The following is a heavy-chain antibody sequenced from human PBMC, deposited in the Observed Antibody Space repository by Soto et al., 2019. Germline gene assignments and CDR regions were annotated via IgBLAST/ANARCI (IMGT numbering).Heavy chain of an antibody. V-gene: IGHV3-7*03. CDR3: ARDYPGGSYYDY. Sequence: GGSLRLSCAASGFTFSSYWMSWVRQAPGKGLEWVGRINQDGSEKYYVDSVKGRFTISRDNAKNSLFLQMNSLRAEDTAVYYCARDYPGGSYYDYWGQGTLVTVSS. J-gene: IGHJ4*02. CDR2: INQDGSEK. CDR1: GFTFSSYW. D-gene: IGHD1-26*01.